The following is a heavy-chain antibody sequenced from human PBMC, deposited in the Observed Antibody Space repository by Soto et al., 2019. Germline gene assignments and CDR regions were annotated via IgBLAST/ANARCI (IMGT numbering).Heavy chain of an antibody. J-gene: IGHJ6*02. CDR3: ARDGESVSLGMDV. CDR1: GFTFSSYC. CDR2: IWYDGSNK. Sequence: GGSLRLSCAASGFTFSSYCMHWVRQAQGKGLEWVAVIWYDGSNKYYADSVKGRFTISRDKSKNTLYLQMNSLRAEDTAVYYCARDGESVSLGMDVGGQGTPVTVSS. V-gene: IGHV3-33*01. D-gene: IGHD3-10*01.